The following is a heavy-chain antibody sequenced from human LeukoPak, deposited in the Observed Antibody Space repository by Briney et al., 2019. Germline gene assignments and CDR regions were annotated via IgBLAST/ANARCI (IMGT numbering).Heavy chain of an antibody. CDR2: IKQDGSEK. CDR1: GFTFSSYW. Sequence: GGSLRLSCAASGFTFSSYWMSWVRQAPGKGLEWVANIKQDGSEKYYVDSVKGRFTISRDNAKNSLYLQMNGLRAEDTAVYYCASCKTDFYYYGMDVWGQGTTVTVSS. J-gene: IGHJ6*02. V-gene: IGHV3-7*03. D-gene: IGHD2/OR15-2a*01. CDR3: ASCKTDFYYYGMDV.